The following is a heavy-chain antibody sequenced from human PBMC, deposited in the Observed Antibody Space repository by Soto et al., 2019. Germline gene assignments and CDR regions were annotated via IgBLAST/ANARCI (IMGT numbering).Heavy chain of an antibody. CDR1: GFTFSSYA. CDR2: ISGSGGST. J-gene: IGHJ4*02. CDR3: AKKRYNWNFLDY. D-gene: IGHD1-7*01. V-gene: IGHV3-23*01. Sequence: GGSLRLSCSASGFTFSSYAMSWVRQAPGKGLEWVSAISGSGGSTYYADSVKGRFTISRDNSKNTLYLQMNSLRAEDTAVYYCAKKRYNWNFLDYWGQGTLVTVSS.